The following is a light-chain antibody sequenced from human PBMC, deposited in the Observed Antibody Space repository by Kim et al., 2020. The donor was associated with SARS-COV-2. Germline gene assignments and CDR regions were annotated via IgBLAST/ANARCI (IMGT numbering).Light chain of an antibody. CDR1: KLGDKY. Sequence: SYELTQPPSVSVSPGQTASITCSGDKLGDKYACWYQQKPGQSLVLVIYQDSKRPSGIPERFSGSNSGNTATLTISGTQAMDEADYYCQAWDSSTAEVFGGGTQLTVL. V-gene: IGLV3-1*01. CDR3: QAWDSSTAEV. CDR2: QDS. J-gene: IGLJ2*01.